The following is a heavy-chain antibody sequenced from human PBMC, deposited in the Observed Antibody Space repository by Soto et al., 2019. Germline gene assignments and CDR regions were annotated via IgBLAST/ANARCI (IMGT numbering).Heavy chain of an antibody. V-gene: IGHV4-30-4*01. CDR3: ARGRYCLTGRCFPNWFDS. D-gene: IGHD2-15*01. CDR1: GDSISTVDYF. Sequence: QVHLLESGPGLVKPSQTLSLTCSVSGDSISTVDYFWAWIRQPPGQALEYIGYIYKSTTTYYNPSFESRVAISLDTSMSQFSLTVTSVTAADTAVYFCARGRYCLTGRCFPNWFDSWGQGTLVTVSS. CDR2: IYKSTTT. J-gene: IGHJ5*01.